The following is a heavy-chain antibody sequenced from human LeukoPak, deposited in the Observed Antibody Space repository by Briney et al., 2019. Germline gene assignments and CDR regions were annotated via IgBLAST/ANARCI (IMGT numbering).Heavy chain of an antibody. CDR2: IIPILGIA. J-gene: IGHJ4*02. Sequence: GASVKVSCKASGGTFSSYAISWVRQAPGQWLEWMGRIIPILGIANYAQKFQGRVTITADKSTSTAYMELSSLRSEDTAVYYCARDPEYSSSNFDYWGQGTLVTVSS. D-gene: IGHD6-6*01. CDR1: GGTFSSYA. CDR3: ARDPEYSSSNFDY. V-gene: IGHV1-69*04.